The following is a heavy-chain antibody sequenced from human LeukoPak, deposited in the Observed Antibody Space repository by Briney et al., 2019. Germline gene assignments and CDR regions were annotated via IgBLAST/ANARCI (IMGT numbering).Heavy chain of an antibody. Sequence: PGGSLRLSCAASGFTFSSYAMSWVRQAPGKGLEWVSAISGSGGSTYYADSVKGRFTISRDNSKNTLYLQMNSLRAEDTAVYYCAKAVIYGSGSYSYYYYGMGVWGQGTTVTVSS. V-gene: IGHV3-23*01. D-gene: IGHD3-10*01. CDR3: AKAVIYGSGSYSYYYYGMGV. CDR2: ISGSGGST. CDR1: GFTFSSYA. J-gene: IGHJ6*02.